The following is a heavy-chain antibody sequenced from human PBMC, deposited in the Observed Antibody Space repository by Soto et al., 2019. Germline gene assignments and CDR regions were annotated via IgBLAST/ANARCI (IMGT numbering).Heavy chain of an antibody. CDR1: GGSISRSSYY. CDR2: IYYSGST. J-gene: IGHJ3*02. Sequence: SENLSLPCTVSGGSISRSSYYLGWLRQPPGKGLEWIGSIYYSGSTYYNPSLKTRVTISVDTSKNQFSLKLSSVTAADTAVYYCARLPITVFGVVTSDDAFDIWGQGTMVTVSS. V-gene: IGHV4-39*01. D-gene: IGHD3-3*01. CDR3: ARLPITVFGVVTSDDAFDI.